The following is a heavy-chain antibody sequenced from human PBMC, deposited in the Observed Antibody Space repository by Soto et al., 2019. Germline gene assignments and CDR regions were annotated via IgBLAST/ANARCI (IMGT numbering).Heavy chain of an antibody. Sequence: PGGSLRLSCAASDFTFGDFAVSWVRQAPGKGLEWVASISASSRSTYYADSVRGRFSISRDNSKNSLFLQMNSLRGEDTAVYYCARSGLALPYSASHWFDPCGHGTLVIVSS. J-gene: IGHJ5*02. V-gene: IGHV3-23*01. CDR3: ARSGLALPYSASHWFDP. D-gene: IGHD3-22*01. CDR2: ISASSRST. CDR1: DFTFGDFA.